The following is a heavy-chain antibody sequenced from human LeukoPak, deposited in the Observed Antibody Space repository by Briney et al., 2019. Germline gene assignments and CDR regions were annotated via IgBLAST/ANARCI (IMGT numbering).Heavy chain of an antibody. Sequence: PGGSLRLSCAASGFIFSSYEMNWVRQAPGKGLEWVSYISSSGSTIYYADSVKGRFTISRDNAKNSLYLQMNSLRAEDTAVYYCARGGTLEYFQHWGQGTLVTVSS. J-gene: IGHJ1*01. CDR1: GFIFSSYE. V-gene: IGHV3-48*03. CDR3: ARGGTLEYFQH. CDR2: ISSSGSTI.